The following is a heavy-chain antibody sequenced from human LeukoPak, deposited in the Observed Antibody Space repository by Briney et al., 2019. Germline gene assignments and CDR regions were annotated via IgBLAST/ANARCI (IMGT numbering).Heavy chain of an antibody. CDR3: AREWRYDYVWGSYRYFDY. CDR2: TYYRSKWYN. CDR1: GDSVSSNSAA. Sequence: SQTLSLTCAISGDSVSSNSAAWNWIRQSPSRGLEWLGRTYYRSKWYNDYAVSVKSRITINPDTSKNQFSLQLNSVTPEDTAVYYCAREWRYDYVWGSYRYFDYWGQGTLATVSS. D-gene: IGHD3-16*02. J-gene: IGHJ4*02. V-gene: IGHV6-1*01.